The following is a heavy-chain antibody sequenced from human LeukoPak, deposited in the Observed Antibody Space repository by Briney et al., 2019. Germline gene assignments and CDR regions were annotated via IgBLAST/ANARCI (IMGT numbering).Heavy chain of an antibody. D-gene: IGHD3-10*01. Sequence: PSETLSLTCTVSGGSISSYYWSWIRQPPGKGLEWIGYIYYSGSTSYKPSLKSRVPLSVDTSKTQFSLKLRSVTATDTAGYYCAGGGDYSSGNDFRFDPWGQGTLVTVSS. CDR1: GGSISSYY. V-gene: IGHV4-59*01. J-gene: IGHJ5*02. CDR3: AGGGDYSSGNDFRFDP. CDR2: IYYSGST.